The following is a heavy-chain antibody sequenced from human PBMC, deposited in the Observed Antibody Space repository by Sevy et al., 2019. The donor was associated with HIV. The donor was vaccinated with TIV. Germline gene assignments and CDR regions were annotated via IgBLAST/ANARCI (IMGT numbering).Heavy chain of an antibody. CDR1: GFTFSIYT. J-gene: IGHJ4*02. Sequence: GSLRPSCAASGFTFSIYTMSWVRQAPGKGLEWVSTFCFGGSKIYYADSVKGRFTISRDNSRNTVYLQMNSLRADDTAVDYCAREGCTQPHDYWGQGTLVTVSS. D-gene: IGHD2-8*01. V-gene: IGHV3-23*01. CDR2: FCFGGSKI. CDR3: AREGCTQPHDY.